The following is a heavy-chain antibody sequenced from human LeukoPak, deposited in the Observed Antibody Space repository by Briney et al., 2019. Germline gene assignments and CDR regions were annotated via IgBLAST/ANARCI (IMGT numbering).Heavy chain of an antibody. CDR2: IYYSGST. Sequence: SETLSLTCTVSGGSISSSSYYWGWIRQPPGKGLEWIGSIYYSGSTYYNPSLKSRVTISVDTSKNQFSLKLSSVTAADTAVYYCARSLRSPFSGYSYQPSGYWGQGTLVTVSS. V-gene: IGHV4-39*01. D-gene: IGHD5-18*01. J-gene: IGHJ4*02. CDR1: GGSISSSSYY. CDR3: ARSLRSPFSGYSYQPSGY.